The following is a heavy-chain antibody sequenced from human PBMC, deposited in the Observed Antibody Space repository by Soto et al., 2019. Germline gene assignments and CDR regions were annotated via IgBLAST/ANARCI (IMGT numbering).Heavy chain of an antibody. CDR2: ISSSSNYI. CDR1: GFTFSSYS. CDR3: ARLRPYDSSLDAFDI. V-gene: IGHV3-21*01. Sequence: GGSLRLSCAASGFTFSSYSMNWVRQAPGKGLEWVSSISSSSNYIYHADSVKGRFTISRDNAKKSLYLQMNSLRAEDTAVYYCARLRPYDSSLDAFDIWGQGTMVTVSS. D-gene: IGHD3-22*01. J-gene: IGHJ3*02.